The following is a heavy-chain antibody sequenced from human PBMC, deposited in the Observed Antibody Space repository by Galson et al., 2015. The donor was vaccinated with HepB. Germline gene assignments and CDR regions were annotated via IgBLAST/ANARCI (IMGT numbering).Heavy chain of an antibody. V-gene: IGHV1-18*04. D-gene: IGHD1-26*01. CDR1: GGTFTSYG. J-gene: IGHJ4*02. CDR3: ARGTKRWELPWAFDY. CDR2: ISAYNGNT. Sequence: SVKVSCKASGGTFTSYGISWVRQAPGQGLEWMGWISAYNGNTNYAQKLQGRVTMTIDTSTSTAYMELRSLRSDDTAVYYCARGTKRWELPWAFDYWGQGTLVTVSS.